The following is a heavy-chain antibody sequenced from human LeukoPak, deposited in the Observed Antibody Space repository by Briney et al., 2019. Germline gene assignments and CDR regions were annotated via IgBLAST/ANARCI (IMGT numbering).Heavy chain of an antibody. CDR1: GFTFSDSY. CDR2: ISDSGTTM. Sequence: KAGGSLRPSCAASGFTFSDSYMSWIRQAPGKGLEWVSFISDSGTTMYYADSVKGRFTISRDNAKNSLYLQMNSLRTDDTAVYYCARSGGNYVAYWGQGTLVTVSS. V-gene: IGHV3-11*01. CDR3: ARSGGNYVAY. D-gene: IGHD3-16*01. J-gene: IGHJ4*02.